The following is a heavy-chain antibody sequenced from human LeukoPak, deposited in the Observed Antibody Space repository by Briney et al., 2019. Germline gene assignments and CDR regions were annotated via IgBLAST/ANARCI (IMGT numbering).Heavy chain of an antibody. V-gene: IGHV1-24*01. CDR1: GYTLTVLS. Sequence: GASVKVSCKVSGYTLTVLSFHWVRQAPGEGLEWMGGFRPQFGETTYAQKFQGRLTMTGDTSTDTVHMELRSLRSDDTDGYDCATGGPPDFYDSASQWGQGTLVTVSS. CDR3: ATGGPPDFYDSASQ. D-gene: IGHD3-22*01. J-gene: IGHJ4*02. CDR2: FRPQFGET.